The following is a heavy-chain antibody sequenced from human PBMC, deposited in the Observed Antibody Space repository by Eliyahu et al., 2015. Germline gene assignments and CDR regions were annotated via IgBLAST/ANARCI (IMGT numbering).Heavy chain of an antibody. CDR2: IYYSGST. Sequence: QVQLQESGPVLVKPSETLSLTCTVSGGSISSYYWSWIRQPPGKGLEWIGYIYYSGSTNYNPSLKSRVTISVDTSKNQFSLKLSSVTAADTAVYYCARDRKVNWFDPWGQGTLVTVSS. V-gene: IGHV4-59*01. CDR3: ARDRKVNWFDP. CDR1: GGSISSYY. J-gene: IGHJ5*02.